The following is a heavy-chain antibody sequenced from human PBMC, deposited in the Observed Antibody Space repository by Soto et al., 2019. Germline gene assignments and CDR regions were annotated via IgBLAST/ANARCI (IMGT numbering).Heavy chain of an antibody. J-gene: IGHJ5*02. CDR3: ARGGRSVVVAVTPRWFDP. Sequence: QVQLVQSGAEVKKPGSSVKVSCKTSGDTFSTYAINWVRQAPGQGLEWMGGIIPIFGTANYAQKFQARVTITADRSTSTAYMELSRLRSEDTAVYFCARGGRSVVVAVTPRWFDPWGQGTLVTVSS. CDR2: IIPIFGTA. V-gene: IGHV1-69*06. D-gene: IGHD2-15*01. CDR1: GDTFSTYA.